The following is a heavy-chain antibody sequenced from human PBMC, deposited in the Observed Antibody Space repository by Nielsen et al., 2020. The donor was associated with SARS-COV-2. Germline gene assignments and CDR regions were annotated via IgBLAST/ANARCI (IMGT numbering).Heavy chain of an antibody. J-gene: IGHJ4*02. D-gene: IGHD6-13*01. CDR1: GYTFTSYA. CDR2: INAGNGNT. Sequence: ASVKVSCKASGYTFTSYAMHWVRQAPGQRLEWMGWINAGNGNTKYSQKFQGRVTITRDTSAGTAYMELSSLRSEDTAVYYCARVNRPIAYYYFDYWGQGTLVTVSS. CDR3: ARVNRPIAYYYFDY. V-gene: IGHV1-3*01.